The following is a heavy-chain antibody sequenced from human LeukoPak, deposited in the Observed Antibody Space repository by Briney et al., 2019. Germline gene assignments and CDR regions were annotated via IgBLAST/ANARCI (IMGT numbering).Heavy chain of an antibody. D-gene: IGHD5-12*01. J-gene: IGHJ1*01. CDR3: ARIPIVTITSGGY. V-gene: IGHV3-21*04. CDR2: ISSSSSYI. CDR1: GFTFSSYS. Sequence: PGGSLRLSCAASGFTFSSYSMNWVRQAPGKGLEWVSSISSSSSYIYYADSVKGRFTISRDNSKNTLYLQMNSLRAEDTAVYYCARIPIVTITSGGYWGQGTLVTVSS.